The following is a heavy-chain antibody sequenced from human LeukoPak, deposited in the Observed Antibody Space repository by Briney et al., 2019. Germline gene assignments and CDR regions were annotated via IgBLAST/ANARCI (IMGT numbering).Heavy chain of an antibody. Sequence: PSETLSLTCAVYGGSFSGYYWSWIRQPPGKGLGWIGEINHSGSTNYNPSLKSRVTISVDTSKNQFSLKLSSVTAADTAVYYCARGRGGSWQRSYYYYGMDVWGQGTTVTVSS. CDR2: INHSGST. D-gene: IGHD2-15*01. CDR1: GGSFSGYY. CDR3: ARGRGGSWQRSYYYYGMDV. J-gene: IGHJ6*02. V-gene: IGHV4-34*01.